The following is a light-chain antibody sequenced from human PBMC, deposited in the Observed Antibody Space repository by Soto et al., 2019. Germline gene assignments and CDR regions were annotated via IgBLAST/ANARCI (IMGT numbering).Light chain of an antibody. V-gene: IGKV3-20*01. CDR3: QQYVISIT. Sequence: IVITQSPATLSVSPLERASLSFRASQSVPGSYLAWYQQKPGQAPRLLIYGTSSRATGIPERFSGSGSGTDFTLTISRLEPEDSAIYYCQQYVISITFGQGTRLENK. CDR2: GTS. J-gene: IGKJ5*01. CDR1: QSVPGSY.